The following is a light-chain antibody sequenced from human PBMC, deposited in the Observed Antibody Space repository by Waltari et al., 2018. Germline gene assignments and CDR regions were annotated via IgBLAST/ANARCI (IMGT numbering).Light chain of an antibody. J-gene: IGLJ1*01. CDR3: TSYTRSSPCV. CDR1: SSDVGAYNY. Sequence: QSALTQPASVSGSPGQSITISCTGPSSDVGAYNYVSWSQQHPGKAPKLIIYDVSNRPSGVSNRFSGSKSGNTASLSISGLQAEDEADYYCTSYTRSSPCVFGTGTKVTVL. CDR2: DVS. V-gene: IGLV2-14*01.